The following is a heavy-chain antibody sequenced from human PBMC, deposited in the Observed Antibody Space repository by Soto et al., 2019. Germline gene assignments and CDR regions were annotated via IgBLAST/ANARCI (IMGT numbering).Heavy chain of an antibody. Sequence: SETLSLTWTVAGGSIISYDLSWIRQPPGKGLEWIGYIYYSGGTNYNPSLKSRVTISVDTSKNQFSLRLDSATAADTAVYYCARLVVVAPVANVWGQGALVTVSS. CDR1: GGSIISYD. CDR3: ARLVVVAPVANV. V-gene: IGHV4-59*08. CDR2: IYYSGGT. J-gene: IGHJ4*02. D-gene: IGHD2-15*01.